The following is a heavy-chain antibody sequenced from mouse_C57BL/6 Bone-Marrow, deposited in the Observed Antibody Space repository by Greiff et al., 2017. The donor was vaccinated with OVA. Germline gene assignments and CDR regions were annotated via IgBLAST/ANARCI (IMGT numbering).Heavy chain of an antibody. CDR2: FYPGSGSI. CDR3: ARHPYYYGSSPYYFDY. CDR1: GYTFTEYT. J-gene: IGHJ2*01. V-gene: IGHV1-62-2*01. D-gene: IGHD1-1*01. Sequence: VQLQESGAELVKPGASVKLSCKASGYTFTEYTIHWVKQRSGQGLEWIGWFYPGSGSIKYNEKFKDKATLTADKSSSTVYMELSRLTSEDSAVYFCARHPYYYGSSPYYFDYWGQGTTLTVSS.